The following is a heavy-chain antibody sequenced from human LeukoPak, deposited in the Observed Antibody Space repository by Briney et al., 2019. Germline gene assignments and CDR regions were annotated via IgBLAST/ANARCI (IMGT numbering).Heavy chain of an antibody. D-gene: IGHD5-18*01. CDR3: ARLNVDTAMAIDY. CDR2: IYPGDSDT. J-gene: IGHJ4*02. V-gene: IGHV5-51*01. Sequence: GESLKISCQGSGYSFTSYWIGWVRQVPGKGLEWMGIIYPGDSDTKYSPSFQGQVTISADKSISTAYLQWSSLKASDTAMYYCARLNVDTAMAIDYWGQGTLVTVSS. CDR1: GYSFTSYW.